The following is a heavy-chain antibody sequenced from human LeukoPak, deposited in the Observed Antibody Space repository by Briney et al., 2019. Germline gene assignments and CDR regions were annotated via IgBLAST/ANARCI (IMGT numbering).Heavy chain of an antibody. J-gene: IGHJ6*02. CDR1: GGTFSSYA. CDR3: ARNADSGYSGYGVMKYYYYGMDV. V-gene: IGHV1-69*04. Sequence: SVKVSCKASGGTFSSYAISWVRQAPGQGLEWMGRIIPILGIANYAQKFQGRVTITADKSTSTAYMELSSPRSEDTAVYYCARNADSGYSGYGVMKYYYYGMDVWGQGTTVTVSS. D-gene: IGHD5-12*01. CDR2: IIPILGIA.